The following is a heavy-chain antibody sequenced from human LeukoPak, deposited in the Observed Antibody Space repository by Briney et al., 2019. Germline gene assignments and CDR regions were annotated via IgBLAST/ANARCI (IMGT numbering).Heavy chain of an antibody. Sequence: GGSLRLPCAASGFSFSSYDMLWVRQSPGKRLEWVSGIGTAGDTYYLDSVKGRFTTFRENGLNSLYLQMNSLRAGDTAVYYCVRGWPGDFEHWGQGSLVTVSS. CDR3: VRGWPGDFEH. D-gene: IGHD5-24*01. CDR1: GFSFSSYD. V-gene: IGHV3-13*01. CDR2: IGTAGDT. J-gene: IGHJ4*02.